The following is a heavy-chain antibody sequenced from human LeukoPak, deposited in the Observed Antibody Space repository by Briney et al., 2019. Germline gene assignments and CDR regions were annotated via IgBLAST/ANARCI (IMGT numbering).Heavy chain of an antibody. Sequence: GGSLRLSCAASGFTFNIYSMNWVRQAPGTGLEWVSSITSSSSSIYYADSVKGRFTISRDNAKNSLYLQMNSLRSEDTAVYYCAIPPLSGTGSSRPLAGMDVWGQGTTVTVSS. CDR1: GFTFNIYS. J-gene: IGHJ6*02. V-gene: IGHV3-21*01. CDR2: ITSSSSSI. CDR3: AIPPLSGTGSSRPLAGMDV. D-gene: IGHD3-10*01.